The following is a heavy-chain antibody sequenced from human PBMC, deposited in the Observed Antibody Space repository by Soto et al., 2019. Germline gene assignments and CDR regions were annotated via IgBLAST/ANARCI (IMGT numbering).Heavy chain of an antibody. CDR3: TRDNNWSYDY. D-gene: IGHD1-1*01. CDR2: IGPSGSGT. Sequence: EVQLVESGGGLVQPGGSLRLSCAASGFTFSSHWMLWVRQAPGKGLVWVSHIGPSGSGTRDADSVQGRFTISRDNARNTLFLQMNSLRDEDTAVYYCTRDNNWSYDYWGQGILVTVSS. CDR1: GFTFSSHW. J-gene: IGHJ4*02. V-gene: IGHV3-74*01.